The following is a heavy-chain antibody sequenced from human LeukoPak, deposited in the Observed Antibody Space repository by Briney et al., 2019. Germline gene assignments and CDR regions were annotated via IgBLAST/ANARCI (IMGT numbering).Heavy chain of an antibody. D-gene: IGHD5-12*01. CDR2: IRYDGSNK. CDR3: AKDYRLWYGYSGYDAFDY. Sequence: TGGSLRLSCAASGFIFSSYDMHWVRQAPGKGLEWVAFIRYDGSNKYYADSVKGRFTISRDNSKNTLYLQMNSLRAEDTAVYYCAKDYRLWYGYSGYDAFDYWGQGTLVTVSS. V-gene: IGHV3-30*02. J-gene: IGHJ4*02. CDR1: GFIFSSYD.